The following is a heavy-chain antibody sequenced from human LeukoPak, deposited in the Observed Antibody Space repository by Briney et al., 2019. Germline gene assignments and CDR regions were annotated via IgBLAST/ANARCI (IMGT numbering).Heavy chain of an antibody. D-gene: IGHD3-3*01. CDR3: AKAAIFGPYYYYMDV. CDR1: GFIVTNNY. CDR2: ISGSGGST. V-gene: IGHV3-23*01. J-gene: IGHJ6*03. Sequence: GGSLRLSCAASGFIVTNNYINWVRQAPGKGLEWVSAISGSGGSTYYADSVKGRFTISRDNSKNTLYLQMNSLRAEDTAVYYCAKAAIFGPYYYYMDVWGKGTTVTVSS.